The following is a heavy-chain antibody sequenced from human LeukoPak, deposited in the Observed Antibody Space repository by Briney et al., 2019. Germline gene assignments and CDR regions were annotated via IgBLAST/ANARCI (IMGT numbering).Heavy chain of an antibody. D-gene: IGHD2-15*01. CDR2: IYHSGST. Sequence: PSETLSLTCTVSGYSISSGYYWGWIRQPPGKGLEWIGSIYHSGSTYYNPSLKSRVTISVDTSKNQFSLKLSSVTAADTAVYYCAREVGGLPPRWGRGTLVTVSS. J-gene: IGHJ4*02. CDR3: AREVGGLPPR. V-gene: IGHV4-38-2*02. CDR1: GYSISSGYY.